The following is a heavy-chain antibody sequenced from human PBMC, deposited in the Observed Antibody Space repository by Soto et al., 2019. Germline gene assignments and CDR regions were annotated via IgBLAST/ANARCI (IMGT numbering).Heavy chain of an antibody. Sequence: EVQLEESGGGLVQPGGSLRLSCEASGFSLSRNWISWVRQVPGTGLEWLAKIKQDESEKYYLDSVKGRFTISRDNARNSLYLQIDSLRAEDTAIYYCARNVEIPGAGTSGVGYAMDVVGQGTTVTVSS. D-gene: IGHD1-1*01. CDR3: ARNVEIPGAGTSGVGYAMDV. CDR2: IKQDESEK. V-gene: IGHV3-7*05. J-gene: IGHJ6*02. CDR1: GFSLSRNW.